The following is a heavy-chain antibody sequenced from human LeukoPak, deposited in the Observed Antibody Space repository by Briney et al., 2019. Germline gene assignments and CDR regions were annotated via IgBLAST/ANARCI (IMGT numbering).Heavy chain of an antibody. CDR1: GFIFSTYW. J-gene: IGHJ5*02. V-gene: IGHV3-74*01. Sequence: GGSLRLSCAASGFIFSTYWMHWVRQAPGKGLVWVSRINSDGSSTNYADSVKGRFIISRDNAKNTLHLQMNSLRADDTAVYYCARARLMNWFDPWGLGTLVIVSS. D-gene: IGHD2-8*01. CDR2: INSDGSST. CDR3: ARARLMNWFDP.